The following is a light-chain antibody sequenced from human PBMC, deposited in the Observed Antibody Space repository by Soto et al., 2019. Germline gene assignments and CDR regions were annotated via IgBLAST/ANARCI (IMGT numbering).Light chain of an antibody. CDR2: GVS. J-gene: IGKJ3*01. CDR1: QSVSVN. V-gene: IGKV3-15*01. CDR3: QQYNDWPFT. Sequence: EIVMTQSPGTLSVSPGERATLSCRASQSVSVNLAWYQQKPGQAPRLLIYGVSTRATGIPARFSASESGTEFTLTISSLQSEDFAVYYCQQYNDWPFTFGGGTKVDI.